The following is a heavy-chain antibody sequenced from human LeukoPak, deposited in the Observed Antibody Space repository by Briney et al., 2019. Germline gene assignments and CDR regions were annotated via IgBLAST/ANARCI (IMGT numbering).Heavy chain of an antibody. D-gene: IGHD2-15*01. J-gene: IGHJ4*02. Sequence: GGSLRLSCAASGFTFSSYAMHWVRQAPGKGLEWVAVISYDGSNKYYADSVKGRFTISRDNSKKSLYLQLSSLRAEDTAVYYCAKDPLYCSGGSCHGPYFDYWGQGTLVTVSS. CDR1: GFTFSSYA. CDR3: AKDPLYCSGGSCHGPYFDY. CDR2: ISYDGSNK. V-gene: IGHV3-30-3*01.